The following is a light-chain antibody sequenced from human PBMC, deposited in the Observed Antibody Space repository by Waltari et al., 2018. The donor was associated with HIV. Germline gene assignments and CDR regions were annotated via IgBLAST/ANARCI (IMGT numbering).Light chain of an antibody. Sequence: SYELTQPPSVSVSPGQTASITCPGEQLGGKYACWYQQKPGQSPVVVIYQDRKRPSGIPERISGSNSGNTATLTINGTQAMDEADYYCQAWDSSTVIFGGGTRLTVL. CDR2: QDR. CDR1: QLGGKY. V-gene: IGLV3-1*01. CDR3: QAWDSSTVI. J-gene: IGLJ2*01.